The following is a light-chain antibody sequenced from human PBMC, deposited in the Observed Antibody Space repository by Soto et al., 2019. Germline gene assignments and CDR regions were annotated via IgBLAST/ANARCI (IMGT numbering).Light chain of an antibody. Sequence: ESVLTQSPGTLSLSPGERATLSCRASQSVSSNYLAWYQQKPGQAPRLLIYGASSRATGTPDRFSGSGSGTDFTHTISRLEPEDFAVYYCQQFGRSPPSWTFGQGTKVEIK. CDR3: QQFGRSPPSWT. J-gene: IGKJ1*01. V-gene: IGKV3-20*01. CDR1: QSVSSNY. CDR2: GAS.